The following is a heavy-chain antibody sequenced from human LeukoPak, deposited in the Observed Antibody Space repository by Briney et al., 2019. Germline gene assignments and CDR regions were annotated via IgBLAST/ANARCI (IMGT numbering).Heavy chain of an antibody. Sequence: ASVKVSCKASGYTFTGYYMHWVRQAPGQGLEWMGWITPNSGGTNYAQKFQGRVTMTRDTSISTAYMELSRLRSDDTAVYYCARTAWGWNYHFDYWGQGTLVTVSS. J-gene: IGHJ4*02. CDR2: ITPNSGGT. CDR1: GYTFTGYY. V-gene: IGHV1-2*02. CDR3: ARTAWGWNYHFDY. D-gene: IGHD1-7*01.